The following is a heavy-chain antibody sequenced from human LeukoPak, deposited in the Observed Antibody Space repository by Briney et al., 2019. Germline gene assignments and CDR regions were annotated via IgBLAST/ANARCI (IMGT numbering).Heavy chain of an antibody. V-gene: IGHV1-2*06. CDR2: INPNSGGT. CDR3: ARDPQGSSTSWYFDY. Sequence: ASVKVSCKASGYSFTGYYIHWVRQAPGQGLEWMGRINPNSGGTNYAQKFQGRVTMTRDTSISTAYMDLSRVSSDDTAVYYCARDPQGSSTSWYFDYWGQGTLVTVSS. CDR1: GYSFTGYY. D-gene: IGHD2-2*01. J-gene: IGHJ4*02.